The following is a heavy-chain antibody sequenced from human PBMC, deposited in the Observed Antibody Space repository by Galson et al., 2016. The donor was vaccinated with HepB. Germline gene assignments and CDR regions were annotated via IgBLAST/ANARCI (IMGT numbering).Heavy chain of an antibody. Sequence: LRLSCAASDFIVSDNYMSWVRQAPGKGLEWVSVIYNGGSFYADSVKGRFIISRDNSKSTLYLQMNYLRVDDTAVYYCARLEATSWGAWGYFDRWGQGTQVTVSS. CDR3: ARLEATSWGAWGYFDR. J-gene: IGHJ4*02. CDR1: DFIVSDNY. V-gene: IGHV3-53*01. CDR2: IYNGGS. D-gene: IGHD5-12*01.